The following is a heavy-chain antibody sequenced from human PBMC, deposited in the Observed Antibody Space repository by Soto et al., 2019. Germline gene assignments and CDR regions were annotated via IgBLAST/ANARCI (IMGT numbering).Heavy chain of an antibody. CDR2: INPNSGGT. CDR3: ARANYGDYVPSYYYYMDV. D-gene: IGHD4-17*01. V-gene: IGHV1-2*04. Sequence: ASVKVSCKASGYTLTGYYMHWVRQAPGQGLEWMGWINPNSGGTNYAQKFQGWVTMTRDTSISTAYMELSRLRSDDTAVYYCARANYGDYVPSYYYYMDVWGKGTTVTVSS. J-gene: IGHJ6*03. CDR1: GYTLTGYY.